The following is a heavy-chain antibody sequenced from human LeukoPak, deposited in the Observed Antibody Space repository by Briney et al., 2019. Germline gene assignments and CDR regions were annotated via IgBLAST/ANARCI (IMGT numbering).Heavy chain of an antibody. Sequence: RGESLQISCKGSGYSFTNYWIAWVRQVPGKGLEWMGIIWPDDSDKRYSPSLKGQVTISADKSISTAYLQWSSLKASDTAMYYCARQGKDGYRVVDYWGQGTLLTVSS. CDR1: GYSFTNYW. D-gene: IGHD5-24*01. J-gene: IGHJ4*02. CDR3: ARQGKDGYRVVDY. V-gene: IGHV5-51*01. CDR2: IWPDDSDK.